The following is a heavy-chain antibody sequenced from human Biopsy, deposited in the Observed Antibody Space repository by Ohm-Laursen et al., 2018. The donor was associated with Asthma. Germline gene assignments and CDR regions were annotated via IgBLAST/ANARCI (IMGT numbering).Heavy chain of an antibody. V-gene: IGHV4-31*03. CDR1: GGSLSSGPYY. Sequence: TLSLTCTVSGGSLSSGPYYWSWVRQHPGKGLEWIGYINYSGSTFYSPSLESRVTVSVDTSKNQFSPKLSSVTAADTAVYYCARDRAMISETWGQGTLVTVSS. D-gene: IGHD3-22*01. CDR3: ARDRAMISET. CDR2: INYSGST. J-gene: IGHJ5*02.